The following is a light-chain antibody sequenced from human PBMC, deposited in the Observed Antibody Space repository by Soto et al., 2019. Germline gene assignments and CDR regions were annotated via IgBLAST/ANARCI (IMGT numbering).Light chain of an antibody. CDR3: QQYNSYSPT. CDR2: KAS. J-gene: IGKJ1*01. V-gene: IGKV1-5*03. CDR1: QSISYY. Sequence: DTQMTQSPSTLSASVGDRVTITCWASQSISYYLAWYQQRPGRAPNLLIYKASSLESGVPSRFSGSGSGTEFTLTISSLQPDDFATYYYQQYNSYSPTFGQGTKVEIK.